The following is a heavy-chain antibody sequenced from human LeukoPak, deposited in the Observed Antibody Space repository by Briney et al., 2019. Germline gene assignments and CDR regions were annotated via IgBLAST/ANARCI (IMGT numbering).Heavy chain of an antibody. V-gene: IGHV3-7*04. D-gene: IGHD2-2*01. J-gene: IGHJ4*02. Sequence: GGSLRLSCAASGFTFSSYWMSWVRQAPGKGLEWVANIKQDGSEKYYVDSVKGRFTISRETANNSLYLQMNTLRAEAPAVYYCATDLQPFDYWGQGTLVTVSS. CDR3: ATDLQPFDY. CDR2: IKQDGSEK. CDR1: GFTFSSYW.